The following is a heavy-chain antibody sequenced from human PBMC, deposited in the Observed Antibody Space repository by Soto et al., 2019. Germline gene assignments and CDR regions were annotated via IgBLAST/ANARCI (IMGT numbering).Heavy chain of an antibody. CDR3: GKEAIPHRSSWYDL. J-gene: IGHJ5*02. Sequence: VGSLGLSCSASGFTFSSYTMHWVRQAPGKGLEYVSAISSNGDSTYYADSVKGRFTISRDNSKNTLYLQMSSLRAEDTALYYCGKEAIPHRSSWYDLWGQGTLVTVYS. CDR1: GFTFSSYT. V-gene: IGHV3-64D*06. D-gene: IGHD6-13*01. CDR2: ISSNGDST.